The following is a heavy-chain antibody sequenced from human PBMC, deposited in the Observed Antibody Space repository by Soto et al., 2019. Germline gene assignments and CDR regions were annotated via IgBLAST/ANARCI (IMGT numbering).Heavy chain of an antibody. CDR1: GYTFTLFG. V-gene: IGHV1-18*01. CDR3: ARGGQYRYFDY. J-gene: IGHJ4*02. D-gene: IGHD2-2*02. Sequence: QVQLVQSGAEVKKPGASVKVSCTTSGYTFTLFGITWVRQAHGQGLEWMGWISPYNGDTKYAEKLEGRVTLTTDTSTDTAYMELTSLTSDDTAEYYCARGGQYRYFDYWGQGTLVTVSS. CDR2: ISPYNGDT.